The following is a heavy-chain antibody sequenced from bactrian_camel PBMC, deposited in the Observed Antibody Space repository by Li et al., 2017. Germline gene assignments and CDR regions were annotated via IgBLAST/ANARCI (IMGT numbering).Heavy chain of an antibody. J-gene: IGHJ4*01. CDR1: GYTFNTYS. CDR2: FYTAGSDT. V-gene: IGHV3S1*01. Sequence: HVQLVESGGGSALAGGSHRLSCAASGYTFNTYSWFRQVPGKEREVVAAFYTAGSDTYYSDSVLRRFTISRDNGKNTVYLQTNNLQPDDTATYYCAAGAFYTDYQHPSDFKYWGQGTQVTVS. CDR3: AAGAFYTDYQHPSDFKY. D-gene: IGHD4*01.